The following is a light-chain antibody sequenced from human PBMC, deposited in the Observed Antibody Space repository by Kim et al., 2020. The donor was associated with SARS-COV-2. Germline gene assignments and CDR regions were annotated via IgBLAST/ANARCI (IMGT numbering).Light chain of an antibody. Sequence: SYELTQPPSVSVAPGETARITCGGNNIGSKSVHWYQQKPGQAPGVVIYYDRDRPSGIRERFSGSNSGNTATLTISRVEAGDEADYYCQVWDASSDHSAFGGGTKVTVL. CDR2: YDR. J-gene: IGLJ2*01. V-gene: IGLV3-21*04. CDR1: NIGSKS. CDR3: QVWDASSDHSA.